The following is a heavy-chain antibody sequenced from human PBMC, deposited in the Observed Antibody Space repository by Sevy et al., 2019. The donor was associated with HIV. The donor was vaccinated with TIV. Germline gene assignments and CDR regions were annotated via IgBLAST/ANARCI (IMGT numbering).Heavy chain of an antibody. D-gene: IGHD2-2*01. CDR2: ISGSGGST. CDR1: GFTFSSYA. Sequence: GGSLRLSCAASGFTFSSYAMSWVRQAPGKGLEWVSAISGSGGSTYYADSVKGRFTISRDNSKITLYLQMNSLRAEDTAVYYCAKDLYCSSTSCHRGFDYWGQGTLVTVSS. J-gene: IGHJ4*02. CDR3: AKDLYCSSTSCHRGFDY. V-gene: IGHV3-23*01.